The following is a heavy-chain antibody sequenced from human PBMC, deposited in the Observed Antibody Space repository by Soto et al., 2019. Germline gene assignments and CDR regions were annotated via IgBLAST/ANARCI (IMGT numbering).Heavy chain of an antibody. D-gene: IGHD2-15*01. CDR2: IYYSGST. Sequence: SETLSLTCTVSGGSISSSSYYWGWIRQPPGKGLEWIGSIYYSGSTYYNPSLKSRVTISVDTSKNQFSLKLSSVTAADTAVYYCARHDVVVVFAWFDPWGQGTLVTVSS. CDR1: GGSISSSSYY. J-gene: IGHJ5*02. V-gene: IGHV4-39*01. CDR3: ARHDVVVVFAWFDP.